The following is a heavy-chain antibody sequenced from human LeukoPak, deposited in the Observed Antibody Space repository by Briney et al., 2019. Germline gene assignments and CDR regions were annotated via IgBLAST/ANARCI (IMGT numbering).Heavy chain of an antibody. V-gene: IGHV1-18*01. J-gene: IGHJ4*02. D-gene: IGHD3-10*01. Sequence: ASVKVSCKASGYAFTSYGISWVRQAPGQGLEWMGCISVYNGDTNYAQKLQGRVTMTTDTSTSTAYMELRSLRSDDTAVYYCARDRSRITMVGGVNLDYWGQGTLVTVSS. CDR3: ARDRSRITMVGGVNLDY. CDR2: ISVYNGDT. CDR1: GYAFTSYG.